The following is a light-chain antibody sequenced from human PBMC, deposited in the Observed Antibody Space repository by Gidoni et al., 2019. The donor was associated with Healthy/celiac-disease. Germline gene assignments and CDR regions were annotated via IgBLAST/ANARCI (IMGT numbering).Light chain of an antibody. CDR3: QQYGSSPWT. CDR2: GAS. V-gene: IGKV3-20*01. J-gene: IGKJ1*01. Sequence: EIVLTQSPGTLALSPGERATLSCRASQSVSSSYLAWYQQKPGQALRLLSYGASSRATGISDRFSGSGSGTDFTLTISRLEPEDFAVYYCQQYGSSPWTFGQGTKVEIK. CDR1: QSVSSSY.